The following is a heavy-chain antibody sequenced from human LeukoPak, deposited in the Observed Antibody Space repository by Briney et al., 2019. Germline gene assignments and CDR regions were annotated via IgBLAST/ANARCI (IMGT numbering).Heavy chain of an antibody. J-gene: IGHJ4*02. V-gene: IGHV4-34*01. Sequence: PSETLSLTCTVSGGSISSYYWSWIRQPPGKRLEWIGEINLSGSTSYNPSLKSRVTISVDTSKNQFSLKLSSVTAADTAVYYCARGSIAARLAYWGQGTLVTVSS. D-gene: IGHD6-6*01. CDR3: ARGSIAARLAY. CDR1: GGSISSYY. CDR2: INLSGST.